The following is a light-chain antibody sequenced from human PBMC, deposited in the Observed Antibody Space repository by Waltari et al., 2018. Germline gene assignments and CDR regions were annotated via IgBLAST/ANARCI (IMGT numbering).Light chain of an antibody. V-gene: IGLV1-47*01. J-gene: IGLJ2*01. CDR2: KNN. CDR1: TATLRRTF. CDR3: AAWDDSLSGHVV. Sequence: QSVLTQPPSASGTPGQSVITSRPGTTATLRRTFVFWYLQVPGTAPKLPIYKNNQRPSGVPDRFSGSKSGTSASLAISGLRSEDEADYYCAAWDDSLSGHVVFGGGTKLTAL.